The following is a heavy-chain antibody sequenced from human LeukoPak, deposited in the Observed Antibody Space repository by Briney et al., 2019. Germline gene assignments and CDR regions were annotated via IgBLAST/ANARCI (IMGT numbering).Heavy chain of an antibody. CDR3: AKGRIAVAPLDY. V-gene: IGHV3-30*18. Sequence: GGSLRLSCAASGFTFSSYGMHWVRQAPGKGLEWVAVISYDGSNKYYADSVKGRFTISRDNSKNTLYLQMNSLRAEDTAVYYCAKGRIAVAPLDYWGQGTLVTVSS. D-gene: IGHD6-19*01. J-gene: IGHJ4*02. CDR1: GFTFSSYG. CDR2: ISYDGSNK.